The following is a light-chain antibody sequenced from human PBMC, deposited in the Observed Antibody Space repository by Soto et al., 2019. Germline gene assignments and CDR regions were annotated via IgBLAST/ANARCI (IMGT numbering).Light chain of an antibody. CDR2: GAS. J-gene: IGKJ2*01. Sequence: IVMTQSPATLSVSPGERDTLSCRASQNISANLAWYQQKPGQAPRFLIFGASTRATGIPPRFRGSGSGTEFTLTISSLQSEEFAVYYCQQYNSWPYTFGQGTKLEIK. V-gene: IGKV3-15*01. CDR1: QNISAN. CDR3: QQYNSWPYT.